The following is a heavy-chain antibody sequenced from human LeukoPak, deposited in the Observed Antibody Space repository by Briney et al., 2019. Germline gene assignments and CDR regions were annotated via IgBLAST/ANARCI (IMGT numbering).Heavy chain of an antibody. CDR1: GFTVSSNY. Sequence: GGSLRLSCAASGFTVSSNYMSWVRQAPGKGPGWVSVIYSGGSTYYADSVKGRFTISRDNSKNTLYLQMNRLRAEDTAVYYCARAPGRYAFDIWGQGTMVTVSS. CDR2: IYSGGST. J-gene: IGHJ3*02. V-gene: IGHV3-66*01. CDR3: ARAPGRYAFDI. D-gene: IGHD2-15*01.